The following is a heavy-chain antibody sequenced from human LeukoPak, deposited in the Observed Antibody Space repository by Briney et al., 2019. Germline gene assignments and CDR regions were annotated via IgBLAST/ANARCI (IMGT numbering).Heavy chain of an antibody. CDR1: GFTFSSYE. V-gene: IGHV3-48*03. D-gene: IGHD3-22*01. CDR2: ISSSGSTI. Sequence: GGSLRLSCAASGFTFSSYEMNWVRQAPGKGLEWVSYISSSGSTIYYADSVKGRFTIPRDNAKNSLYLQMNSLRAEDTAVYYCARVDGYYDSSGYYYFDYWGQGTLVTVSS. CDR3: ARVDGYYDSSGYYYFDY. J-gene: IGHJ4*02.